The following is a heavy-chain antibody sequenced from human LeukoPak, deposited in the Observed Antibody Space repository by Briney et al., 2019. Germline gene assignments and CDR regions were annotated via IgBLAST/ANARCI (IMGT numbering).Heavy chain of an antibody. Sequence: GRSLRLSCAASGFTFSSCGMHWVRQAPGKGLEWVAVISYDGSNKYYADSVKGRFTISRDNSKNTLYLQMNSLRAEDTAVYYCAKAFAMIVVAVDYWGQGTLVTVSS. CDR2: ISYDGSNK. J-gene: IGHJ4*02. CDR1: GFTFSSCG. CDR3: AKAFAMIVVAVDY. V-gene: IGHV3-30*18. D-gene: IGHD3-22*01.